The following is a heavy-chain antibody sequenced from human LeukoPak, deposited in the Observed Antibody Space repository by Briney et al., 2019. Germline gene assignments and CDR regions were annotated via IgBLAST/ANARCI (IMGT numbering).Heavy chain of an antibody. J-gene: IGHJ4*02. CDR2: ISGSGGST. CDR3: AKDLRPYYYGSGSYLDY. Sequence: GGSLRLSCAASGFTFSSYAMSWVRQAPGKGLEWVSAISGSGGSTYYADSVKGRFTISRDDSKNTLYLQMNSLRAEDTAVYYCAKDLRPYYYGSGSYLDYWGQGTLVTVSS. CDR1: GFTFSSYA. D-gene: IGHD3-10*01. V-gene: IGHV3-23*01.